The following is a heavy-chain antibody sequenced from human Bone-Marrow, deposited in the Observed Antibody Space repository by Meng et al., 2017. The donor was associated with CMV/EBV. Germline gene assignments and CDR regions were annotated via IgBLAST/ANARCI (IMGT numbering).Heavy chain of an antibody. CDR1: GCSIKNYE. CDR2: IIGGGTRT. D-gene: IGHD3-22*01. CDR3: ATAGTSSSDWNAF. J-gene: IGHJ4*02. V-gene: IGHV3-23*03. Sequence: AASGCSIKNYEMKWVRQAPGKGLEGMSVIIGGGTRTYYSESVKGRFTISREISKNTMSLQMNSLRAEDTAVYYCATAGTSSSDWNAFWGQGTLVTVS.